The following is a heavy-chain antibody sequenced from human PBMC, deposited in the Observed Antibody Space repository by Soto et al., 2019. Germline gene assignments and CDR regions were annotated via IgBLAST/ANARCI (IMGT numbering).Heavy chain of an antibody. CDR3: AKEIVAAAYVETSPFDF. CDR1: GFTFSSYA. CDR2: IDGSGGDT. D-gene: IGHD2-15*01. V-gene: IGHV3-23*01. Sequence: VRLLESGGGLVQPGGSLRLSCAASGFTFSSYAMGWVRQAPGKGLEWVSGIDGSGGDTSFADSVKGRFTISRDNSENTLYLHMNSLRAEDTARYYCAKEIVAAAYVETSPFDFWGQGTLVTVSS. J-gene: IGHJ4*02.